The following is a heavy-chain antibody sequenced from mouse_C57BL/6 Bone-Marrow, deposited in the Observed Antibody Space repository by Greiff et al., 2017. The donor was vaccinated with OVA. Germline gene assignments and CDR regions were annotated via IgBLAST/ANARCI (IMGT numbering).Heavy chain of an antibody. D-gene: IGHD1-1*01. J-gene: IGHJ4*01. CDR2: IYPGGGYT. CDR1: GYTFTNYW. Sequence: QLQQSGAELVRPGTSVKMSCKASGYTFTNYWIGWAKQRPGHGLEWIGDIYPGGGYTNYNEKFKGKATLTADKSSSTAYMQFSSLTSEDSAIYYCARLGGSSYDYYAMDYWGQGTSVTVSS. CDR3: ARLGGSSYDYYAMDY. V-gene: IGHV1-63*01.